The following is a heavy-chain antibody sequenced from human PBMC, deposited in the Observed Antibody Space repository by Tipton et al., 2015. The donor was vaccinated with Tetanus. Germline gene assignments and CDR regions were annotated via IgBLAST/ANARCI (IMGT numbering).Heavy chain of an antibody. CDR3: ASTKVWYYFDY. J-gene: IGHJ4*02. Sequence: TLSLTCTVSGGSISSGGYFWSWIRQHPGKGLEWIGHPYNSGTTSYNPSLKSRLTISADTSKNQFSLKGTSVTAADTAVYYCASTKVWYYFDYWGQGTLVTVSS. D-gene: IGHD3-10*01. CDR2: PYNSGTT. V-gene: IGHV4-31*03. CDR1: GGSISSGGYF.